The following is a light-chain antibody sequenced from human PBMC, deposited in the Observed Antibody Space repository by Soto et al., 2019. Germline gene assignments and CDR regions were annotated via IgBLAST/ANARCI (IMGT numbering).Light chain of an antibody. CDR3: QQYNNWPPL. Sequence: EIVMTQSPATLSVSPGERATLSCRVSQSVSSNLAWYQQKPGQAPRLLIYGASTRATGIPARFSGSGSGTEFTLTISSLQSEDFAVYYCQQYNNWPPLFGQGTKLEIK. CDR2: GAS. V-gene: IGKV3D-15*01. CDR1: QSVSSN. J-gene: IGKJ2*01.